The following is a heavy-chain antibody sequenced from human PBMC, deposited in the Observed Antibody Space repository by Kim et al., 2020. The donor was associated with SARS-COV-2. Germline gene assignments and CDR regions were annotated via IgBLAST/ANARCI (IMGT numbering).Heavy chain of an antibody. V-gene: IGHV3-23*01. CDR1: GFTFSNYY. J-gene: IGHJ4*02. CDR3: VKYLNRYFDL. Sequence: GWSLRLSCAASGFTFSNYYMGWVRQPPGKGLQWVSTISSSGGNSYYADSVKGRFTISRDNSKNTVYLQVNNLRAEDAALYYCVKYLNRYFDLWGQGTLVTVSS. CDR2: ISSSGGNS.